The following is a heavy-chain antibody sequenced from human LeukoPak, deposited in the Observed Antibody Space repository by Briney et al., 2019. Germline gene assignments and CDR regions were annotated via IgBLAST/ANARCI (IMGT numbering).Heavy chain of an antibody. CDR2: ISWNSGSI. CDR1: GFTFDDYA. D-gene: IGHD6-13*01. V-gene: IGHV3-9*01. CDR3: AKDGIAAAGTYYYYGMDV. Sequence: GRSLRLSCAASGFTFDDYAMHWVRQAPGKGLEWVSGISWNSGSIGYADSVKGRFTISRDNAKNSLYLQMNSLRAEDTALYYCAKDGIAAAGTYYYYGMDVWGQGTTVTVSS. J-gene: IGHJ6*02.